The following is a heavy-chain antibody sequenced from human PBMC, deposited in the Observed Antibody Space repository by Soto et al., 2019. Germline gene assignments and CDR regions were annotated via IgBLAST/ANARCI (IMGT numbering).Heavy chain of an antibody. J-gene: IGHJ4*02. Sequence: ASVKVSCKASGYTFSEHGFSWVRQGPGQGLEWLGWVSAYTGVTNYAQKLQGRVTMTTDTSTSTAYMELRSLRSDDTAVYYCVKGIGHYWAFDYWGQGTLVTVSS. V-gene: IGHV1-18*01. D-gene: IGHD2-15*01. CDR1: GYTFSEHG. CDR3: VKGIGHYWAFDY. CDR2: VSAYTGVT.